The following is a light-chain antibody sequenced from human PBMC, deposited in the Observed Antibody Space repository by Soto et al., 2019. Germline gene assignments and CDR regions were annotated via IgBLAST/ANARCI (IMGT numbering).Light chain of an antibody. V-gene: IGLV4-69*01. CDR2: LNSDGSH. CDR3: QTWGTGTVV. Sequence: LVLTQSPSASASLGASVKLTCTLSSGHSSYAIAWHQQQPEKGPRYLMKLNSDGSHSKGDGIPARFSGSSSGAERYLTISSLQSEDEADYYCQTWGTGTVVFGGGTKLTVL. J-gene: IGLJ2*01. CDR1: SGHSSYA.